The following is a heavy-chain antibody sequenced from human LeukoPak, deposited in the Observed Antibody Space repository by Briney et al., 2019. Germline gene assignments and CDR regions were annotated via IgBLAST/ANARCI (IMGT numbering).Heavy chain of an antibody. V-gene: IGHV1-2*02. Sequence: ASVKVSCKASGYTFTDYYMHWVRQAPGQGLEWMGWINPNRDGTNYAQKFQGRVTMTRDTSISTAYMELSRLRSDDTAVYYCARAGELAPNDYWGQGTLVTVSS. CDR3: ARAGELAPNDY. CDR1: GYTFTDYY. J-gene: IGHJ4*02. CDR2: INPNRDGT. D-gene: IGHD3-16*01.